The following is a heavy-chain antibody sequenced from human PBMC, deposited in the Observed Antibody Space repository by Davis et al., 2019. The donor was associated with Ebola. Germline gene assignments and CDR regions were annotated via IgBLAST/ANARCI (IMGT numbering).Heavy chain of an antibody. CDR2: IYHVGIT. D-gene: IGHD3-22*01. J-gene: IGHJ4*02. CDR1: GDSISGRNW. CDR3: ARDYYDSSGYLHYFDS. Sequence: MPSETLSLTCAVSGDSISGRNWWSCVRQSPGKGLEWIGEIYHVGITNYNPSLKSRVTISLDKSKNQFSLKLSSVTAADTAVYYCARDYYDSSGYLHYFDSWGQGTLVTVSS. V-gene: IGHV4-4*02.